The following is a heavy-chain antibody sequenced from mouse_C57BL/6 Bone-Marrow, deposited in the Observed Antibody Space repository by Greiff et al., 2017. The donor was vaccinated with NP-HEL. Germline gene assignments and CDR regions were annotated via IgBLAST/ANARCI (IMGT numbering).Heavy chain of an antibody. CDR3: ARSHYYGSLDY. J-gene: IGHJ2*01. V-gene: IGHV8-12*01. Sequence: QVTLKESGPGILQSSQTLSLTCSFSGFSLSTSGMGVSWIRQPSGKGLEWLAHIYWDDDKRYNPSLKSRLTISKDTSRNQVFLKITSVDTADTATYYCARSHYYGSLDYWGQGTTLTVSS. CDR1: GFSLSTSGMG. CDR2: IYWDDDK. D-gene: IGHD1-1*01.